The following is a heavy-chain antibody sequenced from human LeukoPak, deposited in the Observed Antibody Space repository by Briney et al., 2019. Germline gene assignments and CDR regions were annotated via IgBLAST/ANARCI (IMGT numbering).Heavy chain of an antibody. Sequence: GGSLRLSCAVSGITVSTNYMSWVRQAPGKGLEWGSVIYSSGDTYYTDSVKGRFTISRDNSKNTLYLQITSRRAEDTAVYYCARMVRGTASGYWGQGTLVTVSS. D-gene: IGHD3-10*01. CDR1: GITVSTNY. CDR2: IYSSGDT. V-gene: IGHV3-66*01. CDR3: ARMVRGTASGY. J-gene: IGHJ4*02.